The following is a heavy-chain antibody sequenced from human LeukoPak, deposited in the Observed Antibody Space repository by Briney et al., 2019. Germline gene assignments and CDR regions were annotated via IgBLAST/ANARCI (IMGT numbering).Heavy chain of an antibody. CDR1: GYTFTGYY. CDR2: INPNSGGT. V-gene: IGHV1-2*06. D-gene: IGHD3-3*01. J-gene: IGHJ4*02. Sequence: ASVKVSCKASGYTFTGYYMHWVRQAPGQGLEWMGRINPNSGGTNYAQKFQGRVTMSRDTSISTAYMELSRLRSDDTAVYYCARGPRGIFGVVIRYYFDYWGQGTLVTVSS. CDR3: ARGPRGIFGVVIRYYFDY.